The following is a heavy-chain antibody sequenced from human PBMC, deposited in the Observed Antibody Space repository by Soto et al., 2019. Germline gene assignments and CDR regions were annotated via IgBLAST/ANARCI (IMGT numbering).Heavy chain of an antibody. D-gene: IGHD3-16*02. J-gene: IGHJ6*02. Sequence: PSETLSLTCTVSGGSISSGGYYWSWIRQHPGKGLEWIGYIYYSGSTYYNPSLKSRVTISVDTSKNQFSLKLSSVTAAATAVYYCARGSAHDYVWGSYRDYYYYYGMDVWGQGTTVTVSS. CDR1: GGSISSGGYY. CDR3: ARGSAHDYVWGSYRDYYYYYGMDV. CDR2: IYYSGST. V-gene: IGHV4-31*03.